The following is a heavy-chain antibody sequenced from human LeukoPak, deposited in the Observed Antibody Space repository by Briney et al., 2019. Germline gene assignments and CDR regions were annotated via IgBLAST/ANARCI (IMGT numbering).Heavy chain of an antibody. D-gene: IGHD5-12*01. Sequence: GGSLRLSCVASGFAFSNSWMAWVRQAPGKGLEWVANMNLDGSTKNYVDSVSGRFTISRDNAKNSLHLQMNSLRVDDTAVYYCARDSGYSALDYWGQGTLVTVSS. J-gene: IGHJ4*02. CDR3: ARDSGYSALDY. CDR1: GFAFSNSW. V-gene: IGHV3-7*05. CDR2: MNLDGSTK.